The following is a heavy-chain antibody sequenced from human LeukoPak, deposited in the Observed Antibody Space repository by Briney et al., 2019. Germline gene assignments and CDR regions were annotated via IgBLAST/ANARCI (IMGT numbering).Heavy chain of an antibody. CDR1: GGSISSYY. D-gene: IGHD2-15*01. J-gene: IGHJ4*02. Sequence: SETLSLTCTVSGGSISSYYWSWIRQPPGKGLEWIGYIYYSGSTNYNPSLKSRVTISVDTSKNQFSLKLSSVTAADTAVYYCASLGRGYSDYWGQGTLVTVSS. CDR2: IYYSGST. CDR3: ASLGRGYSDY. V-gene: IGHV4-59*08.